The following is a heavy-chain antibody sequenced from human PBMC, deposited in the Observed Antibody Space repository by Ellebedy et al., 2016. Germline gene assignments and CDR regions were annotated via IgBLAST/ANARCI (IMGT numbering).Heavy chain of an antibody. CDR1: GYTFTGYY. V-gene: IGHV1-2*02. D-gene: IGHD2-21*01. CDR2: INPNSGGT. Sequence: ASVKVSCXTSGYTFTGYYMHWVRQAPGQGLEWMGWINPNSGGTNYAQNFQGRVTMTRDTSISTAYMELSRLRSDDTAVYYCARICGGDCYSPLVFDYWGQGTLVTVSS. J-gene: IGHJ4*02. CDR3: ARICGGDCYSPLVFDY.